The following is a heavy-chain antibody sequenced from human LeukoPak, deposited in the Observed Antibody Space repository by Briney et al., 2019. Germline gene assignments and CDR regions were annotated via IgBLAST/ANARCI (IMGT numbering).Heavy chain of an antibody. CDR1: GFTFSSYG. V-gene: IGHV3-30*18. D-gene: IGHD5-24*01. CDR3: AKDQWEGDGYTPDY. CDR2: ISYDGSNK. Sequence: GGSLRLSCAASGFTFSSYGMHWVRQAPGKGLEWVAVISYDGSNKYYADSVKGRFTISRDNSKNTLYLQMNSLRAEDTAVYYCAKDQWEGDGYTPDYWGQGTLVTVSS. J-gene: IGHJ4*02.